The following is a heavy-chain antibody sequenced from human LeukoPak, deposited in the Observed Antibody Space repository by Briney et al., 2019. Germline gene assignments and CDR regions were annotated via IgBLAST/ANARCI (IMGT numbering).Heavy chain of an antibody. CDR3: AATGSETDAFDI. V-gene: IGHV1-58*02. Sequence: SVKVSCKASGFTFRTSAMQWVRQARGQRLECIGWIAVGSGNTKYAQKFQERVSITRDMSTSTAYMELSSLGSEDTAVYYCAATGSETDAFDIWGQGTMVTVSS. D-gene: IGHD6-25*01. J-gene: IGHJ3*02. CDR2: IAVGSGNT. CDR1: GFTFRTSA.